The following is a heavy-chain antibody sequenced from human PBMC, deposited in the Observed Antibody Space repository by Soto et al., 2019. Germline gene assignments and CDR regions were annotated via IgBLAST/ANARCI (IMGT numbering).Heavy chain of an antibody. CDR1: GYTFTSYA. V-gene: IGHV1-3*01. Sequence: QVQLVQSGAEVKKPGASVKVSCKASGYTFTSYAMHWVRQAPGQRLEWMGWINAGNGNTKYSQKFQGRGTITRDTSASTAYMELSSLRSEDTAVYYCARWDFYGGRGGRDFDYWGQGTLVTVSS. CDR3: ARWDFYGGRGGRDFDY. J-gene: IGHJ4*02. CDR2: INAGNGNT. D-gene: IGHD4-17*01.